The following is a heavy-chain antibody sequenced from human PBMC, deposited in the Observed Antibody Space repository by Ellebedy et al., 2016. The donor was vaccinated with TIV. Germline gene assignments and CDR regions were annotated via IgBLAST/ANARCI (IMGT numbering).Heavy chain of an antibody. J-gene: IGHJ6*02. V-gene: IGHV1-2*02. CDR1: GYTFTGYY. CDR2: INPNSHDT. D-gene: IGHD3-10*01. CDR3: ARARGVTRLYGMDV. Sequence: AASVKVSCKASGYTFTGYYMHWARQAPGQGLEWMGWINPNSHDTNYAQKFQGRVTMTRDTSLSTAYMELSRLRSDDTAVYYCARARGVTRLYGMDVWGLGTTVTVSS.